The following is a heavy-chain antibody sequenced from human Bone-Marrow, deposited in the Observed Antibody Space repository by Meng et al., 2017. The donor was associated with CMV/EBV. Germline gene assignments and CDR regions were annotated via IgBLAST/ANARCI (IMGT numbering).Heavy chain of an antibody. J-gene: IGHJ6*02. CDR3: ARGLLPDIVVVPAAIRYYYYGMDV. D-gene: IGHD2-2*02. Sequence: SCTVSGGSISSYYWSWIRQPPGKGLEWIGYIYYSGSTNYNPSLKSRVTISVDTSKNQFSLKLSSVTAADTAVYYCARGLLPDIVVVPAAIRYYYYGMDVCGQGTTVTVSS. CDR2: IYYSGST. V-gene: IGHV4-59*01. CDR1: GGSISSYY.